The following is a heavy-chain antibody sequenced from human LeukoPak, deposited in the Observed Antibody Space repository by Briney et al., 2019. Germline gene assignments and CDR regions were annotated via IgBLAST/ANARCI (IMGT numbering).Heavy chain of an antibody. CDR3: ARLVWDGYSSLFDY. V-gene: IGHV4-59*08. CDR1: GGSISSYY. J-gene: IGHJ4*02. D-gene: IGHD5-24*01. Sequence: SETLSLTCTVSGGSISSYYWSWIRQPPGKGLEWIGYIYYSGSTNYYPSLKSRVTISVDTSKNQFSLKLSSVTAADTAVYYCARLVWDGYSSLFDYWGQGTLVTVSS. CDR2: IYYSGST.